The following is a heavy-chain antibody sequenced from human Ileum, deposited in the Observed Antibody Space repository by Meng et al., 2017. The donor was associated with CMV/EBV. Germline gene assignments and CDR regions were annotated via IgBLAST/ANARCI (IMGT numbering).Heavy chain of an antibody. J-gene: IGHJ5*02. CDR1: GFSFTAYF. D-gene: IGHD3-16*01. CDR2: IGPDGDYT. Sequence: SGFSFTAYFFHWVRQAPGQGLEWVGIIGPDGDYTNYAQKFQGRVTLTRDTSTSTAYLELTSLRSEDTAVYFCARDNSYNDAWWWFDPWGQGTLVTVSS. V-gene: IGHV1-46*01. CDR3: ARDNSYNDAWWWFDP.